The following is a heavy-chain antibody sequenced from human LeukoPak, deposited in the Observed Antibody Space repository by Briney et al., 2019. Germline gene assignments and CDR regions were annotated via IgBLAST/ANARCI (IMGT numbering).Heavy chain of an antibody. J-gene: IGHJ4*02. Sequence: PGRSLRLSCAASGFTFGSYAMHWVRQAPGKGLEWVAVISYDGSNKYYADSVKGRFTISRDNSKNTLYLQMNSLRAEDTAVYYCARDRLVAATPSLVGYWGQGTLVTVSS. D-gene: IGHD2-15*01. CDR3: ARDRLVAATPSLVGY. CDR1: GFTFGSYA. V-gene: IGHV3-30*04. CDR2: ISYDGSNK.